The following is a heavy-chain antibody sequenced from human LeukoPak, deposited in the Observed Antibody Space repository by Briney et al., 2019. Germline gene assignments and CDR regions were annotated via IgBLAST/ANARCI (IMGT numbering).Heavy chain of an antibody. CDR2: ISSSSSTI. J-gene: IGHJ4*02. D-gene: IGHD5-18*01. CDR1: GFTFSSYS. V-gene: IGHV3-48*01. CDR3: ARESLDTAMVRLFDY. Sequence: GGSLRLSCAASGFTFSSYSMNWVRQAPGKGLEWVSYISSSSSTIYYADSVKGRFTISRDNSKNTLYLQMNSLRAEDTAVYYCARESLDTAMVRLFDYWGQGTLVTVSS.